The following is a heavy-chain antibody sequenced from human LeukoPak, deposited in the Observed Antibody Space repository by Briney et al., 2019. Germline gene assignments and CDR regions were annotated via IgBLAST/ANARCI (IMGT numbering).Heavy chain of an antibody. V-gene: IGHV3-30*02. CDR2: IRFDGSNK. CDR3: AKDFVWFGEGHYYMDV. D-gene: IGHD3-10*01. J-gene: IGHJ6*03. CDR1: GFTFSSYG. Sequence: PGGTLRLSCAASGFTFSSYGMHWVRQAPGKGLEWVAFIRFDGSNKYYADSVKGRFTISRDNSRNTLYLQMNSLRAEDTAVYYCAKDFVWFGEGHYYMDVWGKGTTVTISS.